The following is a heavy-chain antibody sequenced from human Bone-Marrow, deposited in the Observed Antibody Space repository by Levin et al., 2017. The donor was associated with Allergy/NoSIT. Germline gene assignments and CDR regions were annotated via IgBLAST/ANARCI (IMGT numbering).Heavy chain of an antibody. V-gene: IGHV3-23*01. J-gene: IGHJ4*02. CDR3: AKWFGGGKALDY. CDR2: ISGSGGST. CDR1: GFTFSSYA. D-gene: IGHD2-15*01. Sequence: AGGSLRLSCAASGFTFSSYAMSWVRQAPGKGLEWVSAISGSGGSTYYADSVKGRFTISRDNSKNTLYLQMNSLRVEDTAVYYCAKWFGGGKALDYWGQGTLVTVSS.